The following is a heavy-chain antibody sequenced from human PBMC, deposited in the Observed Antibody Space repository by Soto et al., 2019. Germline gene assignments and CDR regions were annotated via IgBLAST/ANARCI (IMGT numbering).Heavy chain of an antibody. CDR1: GDSVSNGNSY. D-gene: IGHD6-13*01. J-gene: IGHJ5*02. CDR2: TYYSGST. Sequence: SETLSLTCTVSGDSVSNGNSYWSWIRQPPGKGLEWIGYTYYSGSTNYNPSLKSRVTISVDASKNQFSLRLTSMTAADTAVYYCVASLAASGLNWLDPWGRGTLVTVSS. CDR3: VASLAASGLNWLDP. V-gene: IGHV4-61*01.